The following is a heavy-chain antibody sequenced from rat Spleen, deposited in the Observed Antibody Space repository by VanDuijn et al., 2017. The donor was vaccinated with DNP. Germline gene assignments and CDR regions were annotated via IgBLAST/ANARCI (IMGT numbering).Heavy chain of an antibody. CDR1: GFTFSNYG. CDR3: ARMYTTDYYWYFDF. J-gene: IGHJ1*01. V-gene: IGHV5S13*01. Sequence: EVQLVESGGGLVQPGRSLKLSCAASGFTFSNYGMAWVRQTPTKGLEWVASISTGGGNTYYRDSVKGRFTIARDNAKNTLYLQMDSLRSEDTATYYCARMYTTDYYWYFDFWGPGTMVTVSS. D-gene: IGHD1-6*01. CDR2: ISTGGGNT.